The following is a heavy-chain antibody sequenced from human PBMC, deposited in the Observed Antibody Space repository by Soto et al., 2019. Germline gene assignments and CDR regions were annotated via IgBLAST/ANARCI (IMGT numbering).Heavy chain of an antibody. Sequence: GASVKVSCKASGYTFTSYYMHWVRQAPGQGLEWMGIINPSGGSTSYAQKFQGRVTMTRDTSTSTVYMELSSLRVEDTAVYYCAKVGFPYSYGYLFYYWGQGTLVTVSS. CDR2: INPSGGST. CDR1: GYTFTSYY. CDR3: AKVGFPYSYGYLFYY. J-gene: IGHJ4*02. D-gene: IGHD5-18*01. V-gene: IGHV1-46*01.